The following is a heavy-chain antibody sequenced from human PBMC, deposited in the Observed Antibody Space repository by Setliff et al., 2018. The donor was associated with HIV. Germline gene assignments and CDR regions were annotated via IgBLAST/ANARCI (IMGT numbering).Heavy chain of an antibody. J-gene: IGHJ3*02. CDR3: ARDKEMALDAFDI. CDR1: GGSISSGGYY. V-gene: IGHV4-31*03. D-gene: IGHD5-12*01. CDR2: IYYSGGT. Sequence: PSETLSLTCTVSGGSISSGGYYWSWIRQHPGKGLEWIGYIYYSGGTYYNPSLKSRVTISVDTSKNQFSLKLSSVTAADTAVYYCARDKEMALDAFDIWGQGTMVTVSS.